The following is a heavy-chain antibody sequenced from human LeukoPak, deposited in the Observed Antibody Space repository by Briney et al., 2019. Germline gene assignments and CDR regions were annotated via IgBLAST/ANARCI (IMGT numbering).Heavy chain of an antibody. Sequence: GGSLRLCCAASGFTFSSYSMNWVRQAPGRGLEWVSSISSSSSYIYYADSVKGRFTISRDNAKNSLYLQMNSLRAEDTAVYYCARDHRRDGYTPGYWGQGTLVTVSS. J-gene: IGHJ4*02. V-gene: IGHV3-21*01. CDR2: ISSSSSYI. CDR1: GFTFSSYS. D-gene: IGHD5-24*01. CDR3: ARDHRRDGYTPGY.